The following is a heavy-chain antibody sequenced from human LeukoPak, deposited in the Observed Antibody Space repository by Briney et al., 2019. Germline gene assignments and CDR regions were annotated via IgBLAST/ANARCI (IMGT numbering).Heavy chain of an antibody. J-gene: IGHJ3*02. D-gene: IGHD6-13*01. Sequence: PGGSLRLSCAASGFTFSSYAMHWFRQAPGKGLEWVAVISYDGSNKYYADSVKGRFTISRDNSKNTLYLQMNSLRAEDTAVYYCASIGELAAAGPDAFDIWGQGTMVTVSS. CDR2: ISYDGSNK. V-gene: IGHV3-30*04. CDR1: GFTFSSYA. CDR3: ASIGELAAAGPDAFDI.